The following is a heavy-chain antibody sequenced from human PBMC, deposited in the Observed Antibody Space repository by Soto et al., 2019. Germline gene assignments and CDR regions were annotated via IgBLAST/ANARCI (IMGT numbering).Heavy chain of an antibody. CDR3: ARVPPVNYGDYGGDAFDI. CDR1: GFTFSSYW. J-gene: IGHJ3*02. Sequence: GGSLRLSCAASGFTFSSYWMHWVRQAPGKGLVWVSRINSDGSSTSYADSVKGRFTISRDNAKNTLYLQVNSLRAEDTAVYYCARVPPVNYGDYGGDAFDIWGQGTMVTVSS. CDR2: INSDGSST. D-gene: IGHD4-17*01. V-gene: IGHV3-74*01.